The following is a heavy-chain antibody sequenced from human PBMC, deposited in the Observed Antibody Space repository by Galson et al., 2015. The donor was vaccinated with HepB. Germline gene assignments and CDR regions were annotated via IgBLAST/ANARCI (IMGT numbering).Heavy chain of an antibody. CDR3: ARHRVGDYGDYWYFDL. CDR2: IDPSDSYT. D-gene: IGHD4-17*01. V-gene: IGHV5-10-1*01. Sequence: QSGAEVKKPGESLRISCKGSGYSFTSYWISWVRQMPGKGLEWMGRIDPSDSYTNYSPSFQGHVTISADKSISTAYLQWSSLKASDTAMYYCARHRVGDYGDYWYFDLWGRGTLVTVSS. J-gene: IGHJ2*01. CDR1: GYSFTSYW.